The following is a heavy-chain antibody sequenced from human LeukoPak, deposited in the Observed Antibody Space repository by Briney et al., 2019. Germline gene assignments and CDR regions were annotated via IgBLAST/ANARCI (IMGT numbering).Heavy chain of an antibody. D-gene: IGHD6-25*01. CDR2: IYISGTTTT. CDR1: GDSISSGNYY. CDR3: AREQRLRDNNWFDS. Sequence: SQTLSLTCTVSGDSISSGNYYWSWIRQPAGKGLEWIGRIYISGTTTTTYNSSLKSRLTISIDTSKNQFSLRLSSVTAADAAVYYCAREQRLRDNNWFDSWGQGTLVTVSS. V-gene: IGHV4-61*02. J-gene: IGHJ5*01.